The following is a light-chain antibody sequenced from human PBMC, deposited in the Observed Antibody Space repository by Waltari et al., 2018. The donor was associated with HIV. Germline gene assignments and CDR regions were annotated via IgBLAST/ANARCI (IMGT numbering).Light chain of an antibody. J-gene: IGLJ1*01. CDR2: RTS. CDR1: TGAVTSDYY. CDR3: LLYYGGGRPYV. V-gene: IGLV7-43*01. Sequence: QTVVTQEPSLTVSPGGTVTLTCASSTGAVTSDYYPTWFQQKPGQAPRVLIYRTSSKLSWPPARFSGSLLGGKAALTLSVVQPEDESEYYCLLYYGGGRPYVFGTGTKVTVL.